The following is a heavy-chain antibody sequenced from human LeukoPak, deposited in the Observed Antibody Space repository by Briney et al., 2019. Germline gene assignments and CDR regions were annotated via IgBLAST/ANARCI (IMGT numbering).Heavy chain of an antibody. CDR1: GFTFSNYW. Sequence: QPGGSLRLSCAASGFTFSNYWMSWVRQAPGKGLEWVANIKQDGSDKYYVDSVKGRFTISRDNAKKSLYLQMNSLGAEDTAVYYCARGGYNHAFDIWGQGTVVTVSS. CDR3: ARGGYNHAFDI. CDR2: IKQDGSDK. J-gene: IGHJ3*02. D-gene: IGHD5-24*01. V-gene: IGHV3-7*01.